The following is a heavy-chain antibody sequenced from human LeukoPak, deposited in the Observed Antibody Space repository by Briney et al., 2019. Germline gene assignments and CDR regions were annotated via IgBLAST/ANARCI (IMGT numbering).Heavy chain of an antibody. V-gene: IGHV1-46*01. CDR2: INPSGGST. CDR1: GYSFTSYY. Sequence: GASVKVSCKASGYSFTSYYMHWVRQAPGQGLEWMGIINPSGGSTSYAQKFQGRVTMTRDMSTSTGYMELNSLRSEDTAVYDCARDRMGYSYVMIDFWGQGTLVTVSS. J-gene: IGHJ4*02. CDR3: ARDRMGYSYVMIDF. D-gene: IGHD5-18*01.